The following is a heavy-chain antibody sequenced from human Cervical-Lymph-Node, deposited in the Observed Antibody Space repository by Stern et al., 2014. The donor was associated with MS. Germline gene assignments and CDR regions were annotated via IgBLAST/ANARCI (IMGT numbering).Heavy chain of an antibody. V-gene: IGHV1-69*06. J-gene: IGHJ5*02. D-gene: IGHD3-10*01. CDR1: GG. CDR2: IIPFVGTA. CDR3: ARGAGDNWFDP. Sequence: VQLVESGADVKKPGSSLRVSCKASGGISWLRQAPGQGLEWMGGIIPFVGTANYAQDFQGRLTIIADTSTNTTNMELSSLRFDDTAVYYCARGAGDNWFDPWGQGTLVSVSS.